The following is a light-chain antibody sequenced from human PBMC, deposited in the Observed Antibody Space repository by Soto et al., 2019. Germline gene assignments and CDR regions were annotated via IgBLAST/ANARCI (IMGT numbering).Light chain of an antibody. J-gene: IGKJ2*01. V-gene: IGKV3-15*01. CDR3: QQGHNWPIT. Sequence: EIVMTQSPATLSLSPGERAALSCRASQSINSELAWYQQKPGQPPRLLIYGASIRATGVPARFTGSESGSEFTLTISGLKSEDFADYYCQQGHNWPITFGQGTRLEI. CDR1: QSINSE. CDR2: GAS.